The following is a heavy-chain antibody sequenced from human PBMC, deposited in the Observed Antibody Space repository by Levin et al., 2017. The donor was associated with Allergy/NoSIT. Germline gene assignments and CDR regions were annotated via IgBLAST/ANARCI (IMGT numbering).Heavy chain of an antibody. D-gene: IGHD3-10*01. Sequence: GESLKISCRASGYSFSTYWIGWVRQMPGKGLEWMGIIYPADSDTRYSPSFQGQVTISADKSISTAFLQWTSLKASDTAIYYCARHVISYYYMDVWGKGTTVTVSS. V-gene: IGHV5-51*01. J-gene: IGHJ6*03. CDR2: IYPADSDT. CDR3: ARHVISYYYMDV. CDR1: GYSFSTYW.